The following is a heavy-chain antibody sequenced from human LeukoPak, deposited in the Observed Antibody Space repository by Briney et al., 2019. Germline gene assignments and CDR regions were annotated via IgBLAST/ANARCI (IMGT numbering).Heavy chain of an antibody. V-gene: IGHV3-23*01. D-gene: IGHD4-17*01. J-gene: IGHJ1*01. CDR3: AKEPLETVTTGYFQH. Sequence: GGSLRLSCAASGFTFSSYAMSWVRQAPGKGLELVSAISGSGGSTYYADSVKGRFTISRDNSKNALYLQMNSLRAEDTAVYYCAKEPLETVTTGYFQHWGQGTLVTVSS. CDR2: ISGSGGST. CDR1: GFTFSSYA.